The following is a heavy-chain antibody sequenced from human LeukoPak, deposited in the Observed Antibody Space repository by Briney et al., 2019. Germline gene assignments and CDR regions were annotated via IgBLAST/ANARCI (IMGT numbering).Heavy chain of an antibody. CDR3: ARRSESSGYQFDY. Sequence: SETLSLTCTVSGGSISSDYWSWIRQPPGKGLEWIGYIFYSGSTNYNPSLKSRVTISVDTPKNQFSLKLSSVTAADTAVYYCARRSESSGYQFDYWGQGTLVTVSS. CDR2: IFYSGST. V-gene: IGHV4-59*08. D-gene: IGHD3-22*01. CDR1: GGSISSDY. J-gene: IGHJ4*02.